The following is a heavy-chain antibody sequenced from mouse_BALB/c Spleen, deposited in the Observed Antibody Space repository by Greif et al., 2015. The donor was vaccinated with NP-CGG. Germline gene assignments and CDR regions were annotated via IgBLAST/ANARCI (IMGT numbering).Heavy chain of an antibody. J-gene: IGHJ4*01. CDR1: GYTFTDYY. Sequence: QVQLQQSGAELARPGASVKLSCKASGYTFTDYYINWVKQRTGQGLEWIGEIYPGSGNTYYNEKFKGKATLTADKSSSTAYMQLSSLTSEDSAVYFCARGHYYAMDYWGQGTSVTVSS. CDR3: ARGHYYAMDY. V-gene: IGHV1-77*01. CDR2: IYPGSGNT.